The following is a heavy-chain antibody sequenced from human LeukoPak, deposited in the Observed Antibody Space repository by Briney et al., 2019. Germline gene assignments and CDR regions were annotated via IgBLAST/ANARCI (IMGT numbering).Heavy chain of an antibody. V-gene: IGHV1-8*01. CDR3: ARGKRLMVRGVIITYYFDY. CDR2: MNPNSGNT. CDR1: GYTFTNYD. D-gene: IGHD3-10*01. Sequence: ASVKVSCKASGYTFTNYDINWVRQATGQGLEWMGWMNPNSGNTGYAQKFQGRVTMTRNTSISTAYMELSSLRSEDTAVYYCARGKRLMVRGVIITYYFDYWGQGTLVTVSS. J-gene: IGHJ4*02.